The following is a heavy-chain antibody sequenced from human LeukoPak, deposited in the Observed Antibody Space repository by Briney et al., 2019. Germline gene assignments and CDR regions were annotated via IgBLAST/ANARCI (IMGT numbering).Heavy chain of an antibody. D-gene: IGHD3-10*01. CDR2: IRYDGSNK. CDR1: GFTVSSYG. J-gene: IGHJ6*03. V-gene: IGHV3-30*02. Sequence: GGSLRLSCAASGFTVSSYGMHWVRQAPGKGLEWVAFIRYDGSNKYYADSVKGRFTISRDNSKNTLYLQMNSLRGEDTAVYYCAKDARVRGVVGDYMDVWGKGTTVTISS. CDR3: AKDARVRGVVGDYMDV.